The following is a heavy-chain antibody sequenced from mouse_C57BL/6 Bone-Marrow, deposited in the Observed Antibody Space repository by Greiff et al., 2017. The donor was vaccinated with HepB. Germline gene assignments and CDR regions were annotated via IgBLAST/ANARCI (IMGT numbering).Heavy chain of an antibody. D-gene: IGHD1-1*01. J-gene: IGHJ4*01. CDR1: GYSITSGYY. CDR2: ISYDGSN. V-gene: IGHV3-6*01. CDR3: ARVANYYGSSYAMDY. Sequence: EVQLVESGPGLVKPSQSLSLTCSVTGYSITSGYYWNWIRQFPGNKLEWMGYISYDGSNNYNPSLKNRISITRDTSKNQFFLKLNSVTTEDTATYYCARVANYYGSSYAMDYWGQGTSVTVSS.